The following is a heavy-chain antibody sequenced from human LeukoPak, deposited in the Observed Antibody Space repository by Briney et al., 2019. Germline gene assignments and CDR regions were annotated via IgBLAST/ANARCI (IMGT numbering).Heavy chain of an antibody. CDR3: AKRTMSAFDS. V-gene: IGHV3-23*01. J-gene: IGHJ4*02. Sequence: GGSLRLSCTASGFTFRTSAMNWARQAPGKGLEWLSGISGSGNGTYYADSVKGRFTISRDNSKNMVYLQMNSLTLEDAAIYYCAKRTMSAFDSWGQGTLLIVSS. D-gene: IGHD5-24*01. CDR1: GFTFRTSA. CDR2: ISGSGNGT.